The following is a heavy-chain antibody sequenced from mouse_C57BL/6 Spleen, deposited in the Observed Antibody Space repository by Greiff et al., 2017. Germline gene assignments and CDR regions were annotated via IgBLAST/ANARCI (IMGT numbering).Heavy chain of an antibody. J-gene: IGHJ1*03. CDR3: ARCYGSSYWYFDV. CDR1: GYTFTSHW. D-gene: IGHD1-1*01. CDR2: IFPGSGST. V-gene: IGHV1-56*01. Sequence: QVQLQQSGPELVRPGASVKISCKAPGYTFTSHWMQWVRQRPGQGLEWIGEIFPGSGSTNYNEKFKSKATLTVDTSSSTAYMQLSSLTSEAPAVYYCARCYGSSYWYFDVWGTGTTVTVSS.